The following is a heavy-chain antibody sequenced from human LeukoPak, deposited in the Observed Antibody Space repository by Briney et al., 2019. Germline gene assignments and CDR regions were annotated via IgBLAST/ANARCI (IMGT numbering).Heavy chain of an antibody. V-gene: IGHV1-2*02. CDR1: GYSFTDYN. CDR2: INPKSGAT. Sequence: ASVKVSCKASGYSFTDYNVHWVRQAPGQGLEWMEWINPKSGATNFAQRFQGRVTMTGETSINTAFMELYSLTSDDTAIYYCARDASSRPFNYWGQGTLVSVSS. D-gene: IGHD2-15*01. CDR3: ARDASSRPFNY. J-gene: IGHJ4*02.